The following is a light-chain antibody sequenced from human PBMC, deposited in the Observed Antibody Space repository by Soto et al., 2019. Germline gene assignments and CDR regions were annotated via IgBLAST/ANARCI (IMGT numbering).Light chain of an antibody. V-gene: IGLV1-44*01. CDR1: SSNVESNS. Sequence: QSVLTQPPSASGAPGQRVVTSCSGGSSNVESNSVNWYQHLPGSAPKLLIFSNNQRPSGVPDRLSGSKSGTSASLAIAGLQSDDEADYYCAAWDDSLSAYVFGSGTKLTVL. J-gene: IGLJ1*01. CDR3: AAWDDSLSAYV. CDR2: SNN.